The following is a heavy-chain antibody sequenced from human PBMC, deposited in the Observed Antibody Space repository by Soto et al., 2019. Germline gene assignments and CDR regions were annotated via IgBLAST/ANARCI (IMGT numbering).Heavy chain of an antibody. CDR3: AKEYQSTSRGVFDI. V-gene: IGHV3-23*01. J-gene: IGHJ3*02. CDR2: ITGSGGNT. CDR1: GFMFSNYA. D-gene: IGHD2-8*01. Sequence: EVQLLESGGGLVQPGGSLRLSCAASGFMFSNYALNWVRQSPGKGLEWVSGITGSGGNTFYVNSVKGRFTISRDNSNRMVSLQMNNLRAEDTAVYYCAKEYQSTSRGVFDIWGQGTMVTVSS.